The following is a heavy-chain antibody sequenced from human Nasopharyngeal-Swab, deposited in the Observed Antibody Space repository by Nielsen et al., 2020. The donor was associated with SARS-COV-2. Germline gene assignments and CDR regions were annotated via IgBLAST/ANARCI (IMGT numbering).Heavy chain of an antibody. CDR2: INHSGST. V-gene: IGHV4-34*01. CDR3: ARGNPYSSSFGY. Sequence: ETLSLTCAVYGGSFSGYYWSWIRQPPGKGLEWIGEINHSGSTNYNPSLKSRVTISVDTSKNQFSLKLSSVTAADTAVYYCARGNPYSSSFGYWGQGTLVTVSS. CDR1: GGSFSGYY. D-gene: IGHD6-13*01. J-gene: IGHJ4*02.